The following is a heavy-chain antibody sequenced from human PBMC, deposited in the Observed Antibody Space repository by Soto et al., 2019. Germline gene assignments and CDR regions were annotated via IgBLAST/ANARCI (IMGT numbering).Heavy chain of an antibody. J-gene: IGHJ4*02. CDR3: ARDNWNSY. CDR1: GFTFNIYW. D-gene: IGHD1-1*01. Sequence: EVQLVESGEGLVQPGGSLRLSCVASGFTFNIYWMHWVRQAPGKGLEWVSRIDNDGSATTYADSVKGRFTISRDNAKNTLFLQMNTLRVDDTAVYYCARDNWNSYWGQGTLVTVSS. CDR2: IDNDGSAT. V-gene: IGHV3-74*01.